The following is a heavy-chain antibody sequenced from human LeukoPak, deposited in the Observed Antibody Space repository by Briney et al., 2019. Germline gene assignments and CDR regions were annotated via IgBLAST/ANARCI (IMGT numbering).Heavy chain of an antibody. V-gene: IGHV3-49*04. CDR1: GFTFGDYG. CDR3: TRILLKWELPGSDAFDI. J-gene: IGHJ3*02. D-gene: IGHD1-26*01. CDR2: IRSKAYGATT. Sequence: HPGGSLRLSCITSGFTFGDYGLSWVRQAPGRGLEWVGFIRSKAYGATTEYAASLKDRFTISRDDSKSTAYLQVNSLKTEDTAVYYCTRILLKWELPGSDAFDIWGEGTMVTVSS.